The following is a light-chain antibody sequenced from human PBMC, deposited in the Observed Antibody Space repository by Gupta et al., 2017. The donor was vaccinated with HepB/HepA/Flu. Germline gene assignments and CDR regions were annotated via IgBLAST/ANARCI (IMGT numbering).Light chain of an antibody. J-gene: IGLJ2*01. Sequence: SALTQPASVSGSPGQSITISSTGSSTDVGGYNYVSWYQHHPGRPPKVIIYDVSTRPAGVASRFSGSKSGNTASLTISGLQAEDEADYFCSSYTSTDILVFGGGTKFSVL. V-gene: IGLV2-14*03. CDR1: STDVGGYNY. CDR2: DVS. CDR3: SSYTSTDILV.